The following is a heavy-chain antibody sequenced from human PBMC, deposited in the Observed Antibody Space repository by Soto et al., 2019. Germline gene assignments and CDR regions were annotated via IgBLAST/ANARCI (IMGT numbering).Heavy chain of an antibody. J-gene: IGHJ4*02. V-gene: IGHV4-59*01. CDR3: ALRSMAVVPEY. CDR2: LYYGRSA. Sequence: QVQLQESGPGLVKPSETLSPTSAVQGNSISSYYCMWIRQPPGKGLESIGYLYYGRSANYNPSLKSRVTLSVDTSTNQCSLTLSSMTAADTAVYYCALRSMAVVPEYWGQGTLVTVSS. CDR1: GNSISSYY. D-gene: IGHD3-22*01.